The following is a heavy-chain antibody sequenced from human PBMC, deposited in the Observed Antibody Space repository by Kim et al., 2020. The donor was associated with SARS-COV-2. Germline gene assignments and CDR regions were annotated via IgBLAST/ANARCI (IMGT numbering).Heavy chain of an antibody. J-gene: IGHJ6*02. V-gene: IGHV5-51*01. CDR2: IYPGDSDT. CDR3: ARPTGRYYYYYGMDV. CDR1: GYSFTSYW. Sequence: GESLKISCKGSGYSFTSYWIGWVRQMPGKGLEWMGIIYPGDSDTRYSPSFQGQVTISAHKSISTAYLQWSSLKASDTAMYYCARPTGRYYYYYGMDVWGQGTTVTVSS.